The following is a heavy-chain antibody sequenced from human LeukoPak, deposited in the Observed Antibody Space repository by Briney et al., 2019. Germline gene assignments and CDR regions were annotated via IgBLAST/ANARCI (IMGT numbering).Heavy chain of an antibody. V-gene: IGHV1-2*02. CDR1: GYTFTGYY. CDR3: ARVMVRGVIITLYLGY. J-gene: IGHJ4*02. Sequence: ASVKVSCTASGYTFTGYYMHWVRQAPGQGLEWMGWINPNSGGTNYAQKFQGRVTMTRDTSISTAYMELSRLRSDDTAVYYCARVMVRGVIITLYLGYWGQGTLVTVSS. CDR2: INPNSGGT. D-gene: IGHD3-10*01.